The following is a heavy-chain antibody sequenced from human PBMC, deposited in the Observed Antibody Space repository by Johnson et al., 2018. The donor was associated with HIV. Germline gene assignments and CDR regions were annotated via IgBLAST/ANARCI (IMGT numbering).Heavy chain of an antibody. Sequence: QLVESGGGLVQPGRSLRLSCTASGFTFGDYDMHWVRQAPGKGLEWVSGISWNSGSIGYADSVKGRFTISRDNAKNSLYLQMNSLRAEDTALYYCAKDTGRAARGAFDIWGQGTMVTVSS. V-gene: IGHV3-9*01. CDR3: AKDTGRAARGAFDI. CDR2: ISWNSGSI. CDR1: GFTFGDYD. J-gene: IGHJ3*02. D-gene: IGHD3-10*01.